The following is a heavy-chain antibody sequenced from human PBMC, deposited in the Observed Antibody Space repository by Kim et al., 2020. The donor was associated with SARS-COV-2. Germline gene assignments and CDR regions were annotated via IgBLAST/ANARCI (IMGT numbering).Heavy chain of an antibody. CDR1: GFIFSSYW. J-gene: IGHJ4*02. CDR3: ARLYYLDSSGYRHFDY. CDR2: INQDGSEK. Sequence: GGSLRLSCAASGFIFSSYWMSWVRQAPGKGLEWVANINQDGSEKYYVDSVKARFTISRDNAKNSLYLQMNSLRAEDAAVYYCARLYYLDSSGYRHFDYWGQGTLVTVSS. D-gene: IGHD3-22*01. V-gene: IGHV3-7*03.